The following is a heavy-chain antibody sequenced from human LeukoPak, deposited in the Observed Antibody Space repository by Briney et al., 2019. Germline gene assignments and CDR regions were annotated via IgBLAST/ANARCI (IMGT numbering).Heavy chain of an antibody. V-gene: IGHV4-59*01. Sequence: SETLSLTCTVSGGSISSYYWGWIRQPPGKGLEWIGYIYYSGSTNYNPSLKSRVTISVDTSKNQFSLKLSSVTAADTAVYYCARHQRGYSFVGGLDYWGQGALVTVSS. CDR3: ARHQRGYSFVGGLDY. CDR1: GGSISSYY. CDR2: IYYSGST. J-gene: IGHJ4*02. D-gene: IGHD5-18*01.